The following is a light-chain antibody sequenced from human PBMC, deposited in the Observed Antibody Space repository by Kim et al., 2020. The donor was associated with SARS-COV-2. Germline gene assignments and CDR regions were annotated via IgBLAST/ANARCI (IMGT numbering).Light chain of an antibody. CDR1: SSNIGSNT. CDR3: AAWDDRMNGPV. Sequence: GHRVTISCSGSSSNIGSNTVNWYQQLPGTAPKLLSYSNNQRPSGVPDRFSGSKSGTSASLAISGLQSEDEADYYCAAWDDRMNGPVFGGGTQLTVL. CDR2: SNN. V-gene: IGLV1-44*01. J-gene: IGLJ2*01.